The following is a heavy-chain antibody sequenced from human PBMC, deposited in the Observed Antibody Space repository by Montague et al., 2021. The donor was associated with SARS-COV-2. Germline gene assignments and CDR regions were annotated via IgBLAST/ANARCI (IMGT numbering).Heavy chain of an antibody. V-gene: IGHV2-70*01. J-gene: IGHJ4*02. CDR3: ARTYYYGSGSYYPYYFDY. Sequence: PALVKPTQTLTLTCTFSGFSLSTSGMCVSWIRQPPGKALEWLALIDWDDDKYYSTSLKTRLTISKDTSKNQVVLTMTNMDPVDTATYYCARTYYYGSGSYYPYYFDYWGQGTRVTVSS. CDR1: GFSLSTSGMC. D-gene: IGHD3-10*01. CDR2: IDWDDDK.